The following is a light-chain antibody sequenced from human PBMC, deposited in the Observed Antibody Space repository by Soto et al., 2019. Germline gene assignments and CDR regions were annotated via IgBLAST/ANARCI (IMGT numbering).Light chain of an antibody. J-gene: IGLJ2*01. CDR2: EVN. V-gene: IGLV2-8*01. CDR3: SSSAGSYLFVV. Sequence: QSALTQPPSASGSPGKSVTISCTGTSRDVGAYNYVSWYQQHPGKAPKLMIYEVNKRPSGVPDRFSGSKSGNTASLTVSGLQAEDEADYYCSSSAGSYLFVVFGGGTKLTVL. CDR1: SRDVGAYNY.